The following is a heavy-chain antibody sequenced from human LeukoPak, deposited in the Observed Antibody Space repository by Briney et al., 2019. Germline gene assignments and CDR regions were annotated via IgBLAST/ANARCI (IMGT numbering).Heavy chain of an antibody. Sequence: GGSLRLSCAASGFTFSRYWMSWVRQAPGKGLEWVANIKQDGREKYYVDSVKGRFTISRDNAKISLYLQMNSLRAEDTAVYYCARDRDCSGGSCYSGYFDYWGQGTLVTVSS. CDR3: ARDRDCSGGSCYSGYFDY. CDR1: GFTFSRYW. D-gene: IGHD2-15*01. V-gene: IGHV3-7*01. J-gene: IGHJ4*02. CDR2: IKQDGREK.